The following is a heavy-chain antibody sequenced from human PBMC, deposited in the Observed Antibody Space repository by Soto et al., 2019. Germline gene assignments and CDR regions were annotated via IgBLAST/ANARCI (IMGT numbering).Heavy chain of an antibody. J-gene: IGHJ4*02. CDR2: VSFDGNNK. D-gene: IGHD5-18*01. V-gene: IGHV3-30-3*01. CDR1: GLSFSSYS. Sequence: QVQLVESGGGVVQPGRSLRLSCVGTGLSFSSYSMHWVRQAPGKGLEWVAVVSFDGNNKYYANSVKDRFTVSRDNSKNTMYVQMNSLKPEDTAVYYCARDRRFGNGYSLGFDYWAQGTLVTVSS. CDR3: ARDRRFGNGYSLGFDY.